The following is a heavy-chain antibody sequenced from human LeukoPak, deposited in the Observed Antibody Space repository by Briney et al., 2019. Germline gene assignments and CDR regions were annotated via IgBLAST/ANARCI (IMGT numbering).Heavy chain of an antibody. Sequence: GGSLRLSCAASGFTFSSYWMSWVRQAPGKGLEWVANIKKDGSEKYYVDSVKGRFTISRDNAKKSLYLQMNSLRAEDTAVYYCAELGITMIGGVWGKGTTVTISS. CDR3: AELGITMIGGV. CDR2: IKKDGSEK. J-gene: IGHJ6*04. D-gene: IGHD3-10*02. V-gene: IGHV3-7*01. CDR1: GFTFSSYW.